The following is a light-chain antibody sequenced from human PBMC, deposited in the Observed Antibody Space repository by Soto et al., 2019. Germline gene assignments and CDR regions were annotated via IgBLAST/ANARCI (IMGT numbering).Light chain of an antibody. CDR2: LNSDGSH. J-gene: IGLJ2*01. CDR1: SGHCSYA. V-gene: IGLV4-69*01. CDR3: QTWGTGTVV. Sequence: QPVLTQSPSASASLGASVKLTCTLSSGHCSYAIAWHQQQPEKGPRYLMKLNSDGSHSKGDGIPDRFSGSSSGAERYLTISSLQSEDEADYYCQTWGTGTVVFGGGTQLTVL.